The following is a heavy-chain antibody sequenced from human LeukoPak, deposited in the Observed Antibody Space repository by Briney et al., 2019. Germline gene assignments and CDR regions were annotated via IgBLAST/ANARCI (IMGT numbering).Heavy chain of an antibody. CDR3: ARDSRGGSCYDS. Sequence: ASVKVSCKAYGGTFSSYAISWVRRAPGQGLEWMGRIIPILGIANYAQKFQGRVTITADKSTSTAYMELSSLRSEDTAVYYCARDSRGGSCYDSWGQGTLVTVSS. J-gene: IGHJ4*02. V-gene: IGHV1-69*04. CDR2: IIPILGIA. CDR1: GGTFSSYA. D-gene: IGHD2-15*01.